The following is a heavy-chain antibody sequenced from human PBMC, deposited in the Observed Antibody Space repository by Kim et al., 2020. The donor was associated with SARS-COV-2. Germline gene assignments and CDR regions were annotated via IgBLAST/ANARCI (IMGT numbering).Heavy chain of an antibody. D-gene: IGHD3-3*01. V-gene: IGHV3-23*01. Sequence: GGSLRLSCAASGFTFSSYAMSWVRQAPGRGREWVSAISVTGGRTYYADSVKGRFTISRDNSKNTLYLQMNSLRAEDTAIYYCAKDPSIFGVPISFDYWGQGSLVTVSS. CDR1: GFTFSSYA. CDR2: ISVTGGRT. J-gene: IGHJ4*02. CDR3: AKDPSIFGVPISFDY.